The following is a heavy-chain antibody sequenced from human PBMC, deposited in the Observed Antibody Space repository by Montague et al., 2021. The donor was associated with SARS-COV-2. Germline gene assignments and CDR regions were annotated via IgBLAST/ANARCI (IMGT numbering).Heavy chain of an antibody. D-gene: IGHD6-13*01. J-gene: IGHJ6*02. V-gene: IGHV3-20*04. Sequence: SLRLSCAASGFTFGDYGMSWVRQTPGKGLEWVSGINWNGGSTGYADSLKGRFTISRDNAKNSLYLQMNSLRAEDTALYYRAREQRPGTLYYYYGIDVWGQGTTVTVSS. CDR3: AREQRPGTLYYYYGIDV. CDR2: INWNGGST. CDR1: GFTFGDYG.